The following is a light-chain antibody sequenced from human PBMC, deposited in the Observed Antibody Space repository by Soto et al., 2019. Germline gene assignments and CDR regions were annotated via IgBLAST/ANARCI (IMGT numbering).Light chain of an antibody. CDR1: QSISSY. CDR2: AAV. V-gene: IGKV1-39*01. CDR3: QQTYSSPQWT. Sequence: DIPMTQSPFSLSASVGDIVTISCRASQSISSYLNWYQQKPAKPPKLLIYAAVSLQSGIPSRFSAYGSGTDFTLTISSLQPEDFATYYCQQTYSSPQWTLGQGTKVDIK. J-gene: IGKJ1*01.